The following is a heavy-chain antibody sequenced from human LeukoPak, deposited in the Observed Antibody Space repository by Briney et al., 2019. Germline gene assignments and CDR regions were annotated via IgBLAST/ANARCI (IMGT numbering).Heavy chain of an antibody. CDR1: GGSISSYY. Sequence: SETLSLTCTVSGGSISSYYWSWTRQPPGKGLEWIGYIYYSGSTNYSPSLTRRGTISVDTSKNQFSLKLSSVTAADTAVYYCARYVHYDILTGYMGGFDYWGQGTLVTVSS. CDR3: ARYVHYDILTGYMGGFDY. CDR2: IYYSGST. V-gene: IGHV4-59*01. J-gene: IGHJ4*02. D-gene: IGHD3-9*01.